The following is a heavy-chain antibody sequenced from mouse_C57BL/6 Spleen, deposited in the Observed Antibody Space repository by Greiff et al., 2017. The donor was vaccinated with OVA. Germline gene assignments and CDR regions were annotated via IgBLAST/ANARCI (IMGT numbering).Heavy chain of an antibody. V-gene: IGHV1-15*01. CDR3: TRLRAMDY. CDR2: IDPETGGT. CDR1: GYTFTDYE. Sequence: VQLQESGAELVRPGASVTLSCKASGYTFTDYEMHWVKQTPVHGLEWIGAIDPETGGTAYNQKFKGKAILTADKSSSTAYMELRSLTSEDSAVYYCTRLRAMDYWGQGTSVTVSA. J-gene: IGHJ4*01.